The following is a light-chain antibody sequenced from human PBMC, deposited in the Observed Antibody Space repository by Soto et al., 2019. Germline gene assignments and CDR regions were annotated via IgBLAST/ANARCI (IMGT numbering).Light chain of an antibody. CDR3: AAWDDSLNGPV. Sequence: QSVLTQPPSVSEAPRQRVTISCSGSSSNIGNNAVNWYQQLPGKAPKLLIYHDDLLPSGVSDRFSGSKSGTSASLAISGLQSEDEADYYCAAWDDSLNGPVFGTGTKLTVL. CDR1: SSNIGNNA. V-gene: IGLV1-36*01. CDR2: HDD. J-gene: IGLJ1*01.